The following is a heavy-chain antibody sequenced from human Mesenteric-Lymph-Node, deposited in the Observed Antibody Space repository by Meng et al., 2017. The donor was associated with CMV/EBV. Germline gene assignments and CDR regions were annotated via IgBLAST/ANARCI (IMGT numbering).Heavy chain of an antibody. J-gene: IGHJ4*02. CDR1: GGSFSGYY. Sequence: QVQFHQWGAGLLKPSETRSVTCAVYGGSFSGYYWNWIRQSPEKGLEWIGEINHSGSTTYNPSFTSRIIISVDTSMNQISLNMSSVTAADTAVYYCARGSSYDILTGYFDYWGQGALVTVSS. D-gene: IGHD3-9*01. CDR2: INHSGST. V-gene: IGHV4-34*01. CDR3: ARGSSYDILTGYFDY.